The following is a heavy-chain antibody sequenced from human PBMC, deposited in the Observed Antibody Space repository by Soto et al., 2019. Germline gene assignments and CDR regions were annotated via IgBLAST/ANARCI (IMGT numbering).Heavy chain of an antibody. CDR1: GGSIGSHY. J-gene: IGHJ6*02. D-gene: IGHD1-26*01. V-gene: IGHV4-59*11. CDR2: MYYRGST. Sequence: PHTLFVTRNLSGGSIGSHYWSSVWQAPGKGLEWIGHMYYRGSTNYNPSLRSRSTISVDASKSQFSLKLNSVTTADPPVYYCARDGREASGIDVWGQEIKPTVS. CDR3: ARDGREASGIDV.